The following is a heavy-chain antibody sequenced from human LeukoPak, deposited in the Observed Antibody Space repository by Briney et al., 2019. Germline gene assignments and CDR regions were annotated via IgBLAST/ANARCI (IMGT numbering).Heavy chain of an antibody. CDR3: ARVGLGVGSGRKASGLDP. J-gene: IGHJ5*02. Sequence: GGSLRLSCAASGFTFSSYAMHWVRQAPGKGLEWVAFISYDGSNKYYADSVKGRFTISRDNSKNTLYVQMNSLRAEDTAVYYCARVGLGVGSGRKASGLDPWGQGTLVTVSS. CDR1: GFTFSSYA. V-gene: IGHV3-30*04. D-gene: IGHD3-10*01. CDR2: ISYDGSNK.